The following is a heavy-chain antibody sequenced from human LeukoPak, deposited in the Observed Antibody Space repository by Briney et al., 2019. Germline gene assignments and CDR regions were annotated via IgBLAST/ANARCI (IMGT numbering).Heavy chain of an antibody. J-gene: IGHJ4*02. CDR2: INPNSGGT. D-gene: IGHD2-2*01. Sequence: GASVKVSCKASGYTFTGYYIHWVRQAPGQGLEWMGWINPNSGGTNYAQKFQGRVTMTRDTSISTAYMELSRLRSDDTAVYYCARGYCSSTSCYYYFDYWGQGTLVTVSS. CDR1: GYTFTGYY. CDR3: ARGYCSSTSCYYYFDY. V-gene: IGHV1-2*02.